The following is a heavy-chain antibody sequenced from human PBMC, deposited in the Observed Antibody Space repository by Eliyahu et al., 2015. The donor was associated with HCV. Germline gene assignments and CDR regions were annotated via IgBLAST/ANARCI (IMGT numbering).Heavy chain of an antibody. V-gene: IGHV2-5*02. CDR3: AHRRGGYSTSSGFGP. Sequence: QITLKESGPTLVKPTQTLTLTCTYSGFSXSTTGVGVGWIRQPPGKALEWLALLYWDDNKRYSPSLKSRLTITKDTSKNQVVLTLTNMDPVDTATYYCAHRRGGYSTSSGFGPWGQGTLVTVST. CDR1: GFSXSTTGVG. CDR2: LYWDDNK. J-gene: IGHJ5*02. D-gene: IGHD6-6*01.